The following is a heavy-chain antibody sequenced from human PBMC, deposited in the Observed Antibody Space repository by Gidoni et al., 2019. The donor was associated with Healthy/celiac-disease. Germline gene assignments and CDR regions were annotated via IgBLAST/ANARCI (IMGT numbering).Heavy chain of an antibody. J-gene: IGHJ6*02. CDR3: AREDIAARYGMDV. Sequence: EVQLVESGGGLVQPGGSLRLSCAASGFTFSSYWMSWVRQAPGKGLEWVANIKQDGSEKYYVDSVKGRFTISRDNAKNSLYLQMNSLRAEDTAVYYCAREDIAARYGMDVWGQGTTVTVSS. V-gene: IGHV3-7*01. CDR2: IKQDGSEK. CDR1: GFTFSSYW. D-gene: IGHD6-6*01.